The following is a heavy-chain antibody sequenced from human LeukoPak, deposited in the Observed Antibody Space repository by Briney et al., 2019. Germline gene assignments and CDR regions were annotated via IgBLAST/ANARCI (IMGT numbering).Heavy chain of an antibody. Sequence: LXLSXAASGFTFXSYWMSWVRQAPGKXLEWVANIKQDGSEKYYVDSVKGRFTISRDNAKNSLYLQMNSLRAEDTAVYYCARGAYDFWSGYLDYWGQGTLVTVSS. CDR2: IKQDGSEK. CDR1: GFTFXSYW. CDR3: ARGAYDFWSGYLDY. V-gene: IGHV3-7*01. D-gene: IGHD3-3*01. J-gene: IGHJ4*02.